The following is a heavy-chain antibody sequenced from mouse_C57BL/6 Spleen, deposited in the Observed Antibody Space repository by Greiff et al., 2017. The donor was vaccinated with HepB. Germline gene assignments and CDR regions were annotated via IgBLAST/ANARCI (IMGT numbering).Heavy chain of an antibody. CDR2: IDPSDSYT. D-gene: IGHD2-5*01. J-gene: IGHJ4*01. V-gene: IGHV1-50*01. CDR1: GYTFTSYW. CDR3: ARWRSKGNYAMDY. Sequence: QVQLQQPGAELVKPGASVKLSCKASGYTFTSYWMQWVKQRPGQGLEWIGEIDPSDSYTNYNQKFKGKATLTVDTSSSTAYMQLSSLTSEDSAVYDCARWRSKGNYAMDYWGQGTSVTVSS.